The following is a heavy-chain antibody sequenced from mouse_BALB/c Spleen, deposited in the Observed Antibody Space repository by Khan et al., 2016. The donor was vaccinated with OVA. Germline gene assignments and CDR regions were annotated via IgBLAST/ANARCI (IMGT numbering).Heavy chain of an antibody. D-gene: IGHD2-14*01. CDR1: GYTFTSHT. V-gene: IGHV1-4*01. CDR3: TREGAYYRSDGWFAY. J-gene: IGHJ3*01. CDR2: INPRSGYT. Sequence: VQLQESGAELARPGASVKMSCKASGYTFTSHTMHWVKQRPGQGLEWIGYINPRSGYTNYNQKFKDKATLTADKSSSTAYMQLSSLTSEDSAVYYCTREGAYYRSDGWFAYWGQGTLVTVSA.